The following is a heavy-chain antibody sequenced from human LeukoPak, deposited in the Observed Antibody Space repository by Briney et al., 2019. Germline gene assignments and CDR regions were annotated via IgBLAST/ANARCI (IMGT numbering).Heavy chain of an antibody. CDR3: AGDGLSAFDI. CDR2: IRNDGSNK. J-gene: IGHJ3*02. CDR1: GFTFSDYA. V-gene: IGHV3-30*02. Sequence: GGSLRLSCAASGFTFSDYAMHWVRQAPGKGLEWVAFIRNDGSNKYYADSVKGRFTISRDNSKNTLYLQMNSLRAEDTAVYYCAGDGLSAFDIWGQGTMVTVSS.